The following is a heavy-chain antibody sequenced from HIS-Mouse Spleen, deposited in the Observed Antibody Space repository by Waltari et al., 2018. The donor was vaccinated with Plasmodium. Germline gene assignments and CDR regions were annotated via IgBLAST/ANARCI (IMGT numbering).Heavy chain of an antibody. J-gene: IGHJ4*02. D-gene: IGHD6-6*01. Sequence: QVTLRESGPALVKPTQTLTLTCTFSGFSLSTRGMCVRWIRQHPGKALEWLARINWDDDKYYSTSLKTRLTISKDTSKNQVVLTMTNMDPVDTATYYCARHKKRGQLVRGYFDYWGQGTLVTVSS. V-gene: IGHV2-70*15. CDR2: INWDDDK. CDR3: ARHKKRGQLVRGYFDY. CDR1: GFSLSTRGMC.